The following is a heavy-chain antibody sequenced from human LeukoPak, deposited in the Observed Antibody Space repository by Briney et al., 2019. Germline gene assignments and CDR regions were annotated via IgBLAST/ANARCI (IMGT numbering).Heavy chain of an antibody. CDR1: GGSISSYY. CDR3: AREGGIAAAGLDY. J-gene: IGHJ4*02. Sequence: SETLSLTCTVSGGSISSYYWSWIRQPPGKGLEWIGYIYYSGSTNYNPSLKSRVTISVETSKNQFSLKLSSVTAADTAVYYCAREGGIAAAGLDYWGQGTLVTVSS. D-gene: IGHD6-13*01. CDR2: IYYSGST. V-gene: IGHV4-59*01.